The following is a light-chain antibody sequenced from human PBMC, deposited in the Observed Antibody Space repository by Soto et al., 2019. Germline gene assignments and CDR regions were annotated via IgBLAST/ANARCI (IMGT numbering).Light chain of an antibody. CDR1: SSDVGGYNY. CDR3: SSFAGGNIYV. Sequence: HSVLTQPPSASGSPGQTVTISCTGTSSDVGGYNYVSWHQQHPGKAPKLIIYDVTKRPSGVPDRFSGSKSGYTASLTVSGLQAEDEADYYCSSFAGGNIYVFGTGTKVTVL. CDR2: DVT. V-gene: IGLV2-8*01. J-gene: IGLJ1*01.